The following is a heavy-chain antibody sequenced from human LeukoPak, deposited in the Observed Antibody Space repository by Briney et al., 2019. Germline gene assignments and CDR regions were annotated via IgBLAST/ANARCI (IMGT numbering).Heavy chain of an antibody. J-gene: IGHJ4*02. CDR1: GGSISSSSYY. CDR3: ATHSAAGTFDY. V-gene: IGHV4-61*05. CDR2: IYYSGST. D-gene: IGHD6-13*01. Sequence: PSGTLSLTCTVSGGSISSSSYYWGRIRQPPGKGLEWIGYIYYSGSTNYNPSLKSRVTISVDTSKNQFSLKLSSVTAADTAVYYCATHSAAGTFDYWGQGTLVTVSS.